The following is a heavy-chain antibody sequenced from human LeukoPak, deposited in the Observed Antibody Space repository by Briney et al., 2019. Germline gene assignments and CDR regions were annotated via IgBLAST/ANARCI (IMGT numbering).Heavy chain of an antibody. D-gene: IGHD2-15*01. CDR1: GFTFSSYG. J-gene: IGHJ4*02. CDR3: AKNSIVVVVAATLDY. Sequence: GGSLRLSCAVSGFTFSSYGMLGVRQAPGKGLEWVAVISYDGSNKYYADSVKGRFTISRDNSKNTLYLQMNSLRAEDTAVYYCAKNSIVVVVAATLDYWGQGTLVTVAT. V-gene: IGHV3-30*18. CDR2: ISYDGSNK.